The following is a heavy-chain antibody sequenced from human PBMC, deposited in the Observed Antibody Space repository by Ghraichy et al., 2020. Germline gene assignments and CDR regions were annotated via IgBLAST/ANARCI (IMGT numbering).Heavy chain of an antibody. J-gene: IGHJ4*02. CDR3: AKSGSDGDLLDY. CDR1: GFTFNSYG. CDR2: VSKEGRNE. D-gene: IGHD4-17*01. Sequence: GGSLRLSCAASGFTFNSYGMHWVRQAPGKGLEWVAAVSKEGRNEYYADSVKGRFTISRDNSKSMLYLQMNSLRAEDTGVYYCAKSGSDGDLLDYWGQGTLVTVSS. V-gene: IGHV3-30*18.